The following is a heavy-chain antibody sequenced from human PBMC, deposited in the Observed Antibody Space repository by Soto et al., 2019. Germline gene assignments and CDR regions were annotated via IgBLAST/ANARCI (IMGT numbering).Heavy chain of an antibody. CDR3: ARGTSGYDYGLFDF. D-gene: IGHD5-12*01. V-gene: IGHV1-18*01. Sequence: VQLVQSGGEVRKPGASVTVSCRASGYTFTKYGISWVRQAPGQGLEWMGWISADNDNTNYAQNLQGRVTMTTDTSTSTAYMQLRSLRSDDTAVYFGARGTSGYDYGLFDFWGQGTLVTVSS. CDR2: ISADNDNT. J-gene: IGHJ4*02. CDR1: GYTFTKYG.